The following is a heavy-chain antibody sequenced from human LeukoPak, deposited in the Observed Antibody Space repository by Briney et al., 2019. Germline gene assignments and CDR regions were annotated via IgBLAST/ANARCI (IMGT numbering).Heavy chain of an antibody. J-gene: IGHJ5*02. V-gene: IGHV1-18*01. Sequence: GASVKVACKASGYTFTSYGISWVRQAAGQGLEWMGWISAYNGNTNYAQKLQGRVTMTTDTATSTAYMELRSLRSDDTAVYYCARDSSSWYWFDPWGQGTLVTVSS. D-gene: IGHD6-13*01. CDR3: ARDSSSWYWFDP. CDR2: ISAYNGNT. CDR1: GYTFTSYG.